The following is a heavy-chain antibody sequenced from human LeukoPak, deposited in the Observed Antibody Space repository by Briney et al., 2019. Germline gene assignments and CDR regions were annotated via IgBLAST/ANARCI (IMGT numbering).Heavy chain of an antibody. CDR2: IGTAGDT. CDR1: GFTFSTYD. Sequence: GGSLRLSCAASGFTFSTYDMHWVRQAPGKGLDWVSAIGTAGDTHYPDSVKGRFTISRDNARNSLYLQMNSLRVGDTAVYYCARRLGYSSHGMDVWGQGTTVTVSS. D-gene: IGHD5-18*01. CDR3: ARRLGYSSHGMDV. J-gene: IGHJ6*02. V-gene: IGHV3-13*01.